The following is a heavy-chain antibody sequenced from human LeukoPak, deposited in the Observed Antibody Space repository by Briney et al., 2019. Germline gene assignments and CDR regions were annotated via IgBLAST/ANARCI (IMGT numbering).Heavy chain of an antibody. CDR3: AKDWRAYCGGDCYSYLDY. CDR1: GFTFSSYE. J-gene: IGHJ4*02. V-gene: IGHV3-48*03. CDR2: ISSSGSTI. D-gene: IGHD2-21*02. Sequence: AGGSLRLSCAASGFTFSSYEMNWVRQAPGKGLEWVSYISSSGSTIYYADSVKGRFTISRDNSKNTLYLQMNSLRAEDTAVYYCAKDWRAYCGGDCYSYLDYWGQGTLVTVSS.